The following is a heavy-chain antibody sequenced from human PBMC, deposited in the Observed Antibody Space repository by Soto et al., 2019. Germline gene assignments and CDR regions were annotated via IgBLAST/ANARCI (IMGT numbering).Heavy chain of an antibody. Sequence: QVQLVQSGAEVKKPGSSVKVSCKASGGTFSSYAISWVRQAPGQGLEWMGGIIPIFGTANYAQKFQGRVTITADESTSTANMELSSLRSEDTAVYYCASLRFLEWLPSNPVGNRSDAFDIWGQGTMVTVSS. CDR3: ASLRFLEWLPSNPVGNRSDAFDI. CDR1: GGTFSSYA. CDR2: IIPIFGTA. D-gene: IGHD3-3*01. J-gene: IGHJ3*02. V-gene: IGHV1-69*01.